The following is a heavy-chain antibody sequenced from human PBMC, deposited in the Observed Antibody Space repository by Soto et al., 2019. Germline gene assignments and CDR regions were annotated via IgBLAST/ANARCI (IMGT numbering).Heavy chain of an antibody. CDR3: AIDKAGPLTG. CDR1: GYTFTSYG. J-gene: IGHJ4*02. Sequence: QVQLVQSGAEVKKPGASVKVSCKASGYTFTSYGISWVRQAPGQGLEWMGWISAYNGNTNYAQKLQGRVTMTTATSRSAGYMDLRSLRQDDAAVYYCAIDKAGPLTGWGQGPLVTVSS. V-gene: IGHV1-18*01. D-gene: IGHD3-9*01. CDR2: ISAYNGNT.